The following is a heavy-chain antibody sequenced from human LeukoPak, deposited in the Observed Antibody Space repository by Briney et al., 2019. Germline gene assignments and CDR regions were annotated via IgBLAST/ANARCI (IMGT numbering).Heavy chain of an antibody. D-gene: IGHD2-2*01. V-gene: IGHV4-4*02. CDR2: VDLLGRT. CDR1: GGSISNTNW. J-gene: IGHJ4*02. Sequence: SGTLSLTCGVSGGSISNTNWWTWVRQPPGKGLEWIGEVDLLGRTNYNPSLKSRVAISVDKSENHISLWLTSVTAEDTAVYYCARGGEVVRTSCYYWGQGTLVTVSS. CDR3: ARGGEVVRTSCYY.